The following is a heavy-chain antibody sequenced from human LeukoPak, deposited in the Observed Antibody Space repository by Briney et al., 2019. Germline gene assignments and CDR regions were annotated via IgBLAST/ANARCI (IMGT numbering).Heavy chain of an antibody. J-gene: IGHJ5*01. CDR1: EFSFSSYC. Sequence: GCSLLLSCACSEFSFSSYCMHWVRQAPRKGLVWVSRIIAGCSSTNYADSLKGRFTISRDNAHKTLLLQMTRVRDDHTAFYYCATKRWLAPAPDSWGEGTPLTVSS. CDR2: IIAGCSST. D-gene: IGHD6-19*01. V-gene: IGHV3-74*01. CDR3: ATKRWLAPAPDS.